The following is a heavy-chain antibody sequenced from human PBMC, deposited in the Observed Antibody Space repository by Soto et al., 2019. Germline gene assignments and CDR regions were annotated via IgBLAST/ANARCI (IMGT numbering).Heavy chain of an antibody. J-gene: IGHJ4*02. V-gene: IGHV3-30*18. CDR3: AQDRGSGWYNFPAPIDS. CDR2: ISYDGSSQ. Sequence: QVHLVESGGGVVQPGRSLRLSCAASGFTFNTYGMHWVRQAPGKGLEWVTVISYDGSSQNYADSVKGRFPISRDNSKNTLYLQMNSLRAEDTAVYYCAQDRGSGWYNFPAPIDSWGQGTLVTVSS. D-gene: IGHD6-19*01. CDR1: GFTFNTYG.